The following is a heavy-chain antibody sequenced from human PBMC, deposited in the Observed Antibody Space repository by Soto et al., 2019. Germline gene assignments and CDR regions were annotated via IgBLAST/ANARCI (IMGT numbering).Heavy chain of an antibody. J-gene: IGHJ6*02. V-gene: IGHV3-23*01. CDR2: ISGTGGST. Sequence: GGSLRLSCAASGLTFSSCAMSWVRQAPGKGPEWVSAISGTGGSTYYADFVKGRFTISRENSKNTLYLEINSLRVEDTAVYYCAKEALGHNGMDVWGQGTTVTVSS. CDR3: AKEALGHNGMDV. CDR1: GLTFSSCA.